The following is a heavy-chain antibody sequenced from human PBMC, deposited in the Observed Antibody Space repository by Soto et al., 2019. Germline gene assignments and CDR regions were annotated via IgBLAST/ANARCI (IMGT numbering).Heavy chain of an antibody. Sequence: QVQLVESGGGVVQPGRSLRLSCAASGFTFSRYAMHWVRQAPGKGLERVAVISYDGSNKYYADSVKGRFTISRDNSKNTLYLQMNSLRAEDTAVYYCASDLTMVRGALGWGQGTRVSVSA. CDR3: ASDLTMVRGALG. D-gene: IGHD3-10*01. J-gene: IGHJ4*02. CDR2: ISYDGSNK. CDR1: GFTFSRYA. V-gene: IGHV3-30-3*01.